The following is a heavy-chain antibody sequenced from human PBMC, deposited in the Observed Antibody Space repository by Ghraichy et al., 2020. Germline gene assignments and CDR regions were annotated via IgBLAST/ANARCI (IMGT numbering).Heavy chain of an antibody. CDR2: IYYSGST. V-gene: IGHV4-39*01. CDR1: GGSISSSSYY. D-gene: IGHD3-22*01. Sequence: ESLNISCTVSGGSISSSSYYWGWIRQPPGKGLEWIGSIYYSGSTYYNPSLKIRVTISVDTSKNQFSVKLSSVTAADTAVYYCARHFLHNYYDSSGPQEYFDLWGPGTLVTVSS. J-gene: IGHJ2*01. CDR3: ARHFLHNYYDSSGPQEYFDL.